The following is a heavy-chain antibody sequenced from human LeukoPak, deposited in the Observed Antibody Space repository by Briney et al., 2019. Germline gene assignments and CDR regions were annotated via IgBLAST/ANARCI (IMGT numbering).Heavy chain of an antibody. CDR3: ARGGYCSSTSCLIHAFDI. V-gene: IGHV4-59*01. CDR2: IYYSGST. CDR1: GGSISSYY. J-gene: IGHJ3*02. Sequence: PSETLSLTCTVSGGSISSYYWSWLRQPPGKDLEWIGYIYYSGSTNYNPSLKSRVTISVDTSKNQFSLKLSSVTAADTAVYYCARGGYCSSTSCLIHAFDIWGQGTMVTVSS. D-gene: IGHD2-2*01.